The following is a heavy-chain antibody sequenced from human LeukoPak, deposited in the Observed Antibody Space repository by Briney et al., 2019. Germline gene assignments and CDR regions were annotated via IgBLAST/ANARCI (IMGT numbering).Heavy chain of an antibody. Sequence: GGSLRLSCAASGFTFSSYWMSWVRQAPGKGLEWVANIKQDGSEKYYVDSVKGRFTISRDNAKNSLYLQMNSLRAEDTAVYYCARYATYYYGSGSPGSHFDYWGQGTLVTVSS. J-gene: IGHJ4*02. CDR2: IKQDGSEK. CDR3: ARYATYYYGSGSPGSHFDY. CDR1: GFTFSSYW. D-gene: IGHD3-10*01. V-gene: IGHV3-7*01.